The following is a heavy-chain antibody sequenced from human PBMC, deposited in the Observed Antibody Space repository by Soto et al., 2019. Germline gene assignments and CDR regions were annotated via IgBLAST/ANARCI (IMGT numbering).Heavy chain of an antibody. CDR3: ARARDVVVPAANGFDP. Sequence: LSLTCAVYGGSFSGYYWSWIRQPPGKGLEWIGEINHSGSTNYNPSLKSRVTISVDASKNQFSLKLSSVTAADTAVYYCARARDVVVPAANGFDPWGQGTLVTVSS. CDR2: INHSGST. D-gene: IGHD2-2*01. V-gene: IGHV4-34*01. J-gene: IGHJ5*02. CDR1: GGSFSGYY.